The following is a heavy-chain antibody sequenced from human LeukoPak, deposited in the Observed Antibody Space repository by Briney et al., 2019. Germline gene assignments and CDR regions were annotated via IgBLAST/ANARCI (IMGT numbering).Heavy chain of an antibody. V-gene: IGHV5-51*01. D-gene: IGHD3-3*01. CDR2: IYPGDSDT. CDR3: TRRFYDFWGGEGWFDP. CDR1: GYSFTSYW. Sequence: GESLKISCKGSGYSFTSYWIGWVRQMPGKGLEWMGIIYPGDSDTRYSPSFQGQVTISADKSISPANLQWSSLKASDTAMYYCTRRFYDFWGGEGWFDPWGQGTLVTVSS. J-gene: IGHJ5*02.